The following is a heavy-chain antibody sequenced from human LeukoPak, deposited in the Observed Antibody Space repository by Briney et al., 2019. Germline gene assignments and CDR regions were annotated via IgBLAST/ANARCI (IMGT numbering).Heavy chain of an antibody. CDR1: GGSFSGYY. CDR3: ARGSRSEYYYMDV. D-gene: IGHD1-14*01. J-gene: IGHJ6*03. V-gene: IGHV4-34*01. CDR2: INHSGST. Sequence: SETLSLTCAVYGGSFSGYYWSWIRQPPGKGLEWIGEINHSGSTNYNPSLKSRVTASVDTSKNQFSLKLSSVTAADTAVYYCARGSRSEYYYMDVWGKGTTVTVSS.